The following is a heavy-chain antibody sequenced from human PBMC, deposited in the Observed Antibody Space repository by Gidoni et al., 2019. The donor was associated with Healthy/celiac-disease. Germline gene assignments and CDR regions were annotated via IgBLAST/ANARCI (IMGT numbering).Heavy chain of an antibody. D-gene: IGHD3-3*01. CDR2: IIPIFGTA. V-gene: IGHV1-69*01. J-gene: IGHJ6*03. CDR3: AGNRITIFGVVITDDIYYYYYMDV. CDR1: GGTFSSYA. Sequence: QVQLVQSGAEVKKPGSSVKVSCKASGGTFSSYAHSWVRQAPGQGLEWMGGIIPIFGTANYAQKFQGRVTITADESTSTAYMELSSLRSEDTAVYYCAGNRITIFGVVITDDIYYYYYMDVWGKGTTVTVSS.